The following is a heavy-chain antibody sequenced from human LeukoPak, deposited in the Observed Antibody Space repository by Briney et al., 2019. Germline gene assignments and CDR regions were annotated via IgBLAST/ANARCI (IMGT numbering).Heavy chain of an antibody. CDR2: INHSGST. D-gene: IGHD3-10*01. CDR1: GGSFSGYY. Sequence: SETLSLTCAVYGGSFSGYYWSWIRQPPGKGLEWIGEINHSGSTNYNPSLKSRVTISVDTSKNQFSLKLSSVTAADTAVYYCARVLARGSEAMYYYYGMDVWGQGTTVTVSS. V-gene: IGHV4-34*01. CDR3: ARVLARGSEAMYYYYGMDV. J-gene: IGHJ6*02.